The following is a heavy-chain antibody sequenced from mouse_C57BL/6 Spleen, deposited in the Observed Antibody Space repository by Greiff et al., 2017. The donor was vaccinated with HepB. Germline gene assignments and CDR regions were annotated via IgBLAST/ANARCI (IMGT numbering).Heavy chain of an antibody. D-gene: IGHD1-1*01. CDR1: GYTFTSYW. CDR2: IHPNSGST. CDR3: ARAKDYYGSSYVGWYFDV. V-gene: IGHV1-64*01. J-gene: IGHJ1*03. Sequence: QVQLQQPGAELVKPGASVKLSCKASGYTFTSYWMHWVKQRPGQGLEWIGMIHPNSGSTNYNEKFKSKATLTVDKSSSTAYMQRSSLTSEDSAVYYCARAKDYYGSSYVGWYFDVWGTGTTVTVSS.